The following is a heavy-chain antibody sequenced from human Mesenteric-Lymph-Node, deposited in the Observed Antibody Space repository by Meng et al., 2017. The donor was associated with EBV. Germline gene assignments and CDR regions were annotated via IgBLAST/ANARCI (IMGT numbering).Heavy chain of an antibody. CDR1: GGSISTSNYY. V-gene: IGHV4-39*07. CDR2: IYYSGST. J-gene: IGHJ5*02. D-gene: IGHD1-26*01. Sequence: QLQLQESGPGLVTPSETLSLTCTVSGGSISTSNYYWGWIRQPPGKGLEWIGSIYYSGSTYYNPSLKSRVTISVDTSKNQFSLKLSSVTAADTAVYYCARGGSLGGSYAPWGQGTLVTVSS. CDR3: ARGGSLGGSYAP.